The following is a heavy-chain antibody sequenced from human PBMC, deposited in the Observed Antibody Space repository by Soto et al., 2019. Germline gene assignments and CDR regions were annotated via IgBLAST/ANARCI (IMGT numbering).Heavy chain of an antibody. J-gene: IGHJ4*02. Sequence: GGSLRLSCAASGFTFSSYAMSWVRQAPGKGLEWVSVISGSGGSTSYADSVKGRFTISRDNSKNTLYLQMNSLRAEDTAVYYCAKASGSLTGYYPFDYWGQGTLVTVSS. CDR3: AKASGSLTGYYPFDY. V-gene: IGHV3-23*01. CDR2: ISGSGGST. D-gene: IGHD3-9*01. CDR1: GFTFSSYA.